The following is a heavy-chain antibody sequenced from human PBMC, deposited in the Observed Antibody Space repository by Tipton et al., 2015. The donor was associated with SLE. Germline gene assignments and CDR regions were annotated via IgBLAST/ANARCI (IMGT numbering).Heavy chain of an antibody. J-gene: IGHJ4*02. D-gene: IGHD1-26*01. V-gene: IGHV4-31*03. CDR1: GASISTGGFY. CDR2: IHYSGST. CDR3: ARTLMEPYYFDY. Sequence: LRLSCTVSGASISTGGFYWSWIRQFPGKGLEWIGYIHYSGSTYYNPSLESRLTMSVDSPKNQFSLRLTSVTAADTAVYYCARTLMEPYYFDYWGQGALVTVSS.